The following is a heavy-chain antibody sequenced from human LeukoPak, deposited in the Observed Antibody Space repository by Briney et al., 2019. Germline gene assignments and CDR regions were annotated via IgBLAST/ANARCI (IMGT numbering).Heavy chain of an antibody. CDR3: AKDLHLAWVVPAAGFDP. Sequence: GGSLRLSCAASGFTFSSFAMSWVRQAPGKGLEWVSVVTNNGDATYYADSVKGRFSISRDNFKNTLYLELNSLRAEDTAAYYCAKDLHLAWVVPAAGFDPWGQGTLVTVSS. D-gene: IGHD2-2*01. V-gene: IGHV3-23*01. CDR2: VTNNGDAT. CDR1: GFTFSSFA. J-gene: IGHJ5*02.